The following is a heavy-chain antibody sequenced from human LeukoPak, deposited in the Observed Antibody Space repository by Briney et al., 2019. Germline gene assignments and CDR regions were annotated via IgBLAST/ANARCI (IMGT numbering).Heavy chain of an antibody. CDR3: ARNPYDSSGYYSFFDF. V-gene: IGHV3-53*01. D-gene: IGHD3-22*01. Sequence: GGSLRLSCAASGFTVSNNYMSWVRQAPGKGLEWVSVIYSGGGAYYADSVKGRFTISRDNSKNTLYLQVNSLRAEDTAVYYCARNPYDSSGYYSFFDFWGQGTLVTVSS. CDR1: GFTVSNNY. J-gene: IGHJ4*02. CDR2: IYSGGGA.